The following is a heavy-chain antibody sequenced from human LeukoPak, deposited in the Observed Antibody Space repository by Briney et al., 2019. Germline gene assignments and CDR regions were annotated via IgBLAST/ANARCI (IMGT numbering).Heavy chain of an antibody. CDR2: AYYSGST. D-gene: IGHD4-17*01. Sequence: SETLSLTCTVSGGSISSYYWSWIRQPPGKGLEWIGSAYYSGSTYYNPSLKSRVTISVDTSKNQFSLRLISVTAADTAMYYCARHKGDYGDYVSTWLYFDFWGQGTLATVSS. J-gene: IGHJ4*02. CDR3: ARHKGDYGDYVSTWLYFDF. CDR1: GGSISSYY. V-gene: IGHV4-39*01.